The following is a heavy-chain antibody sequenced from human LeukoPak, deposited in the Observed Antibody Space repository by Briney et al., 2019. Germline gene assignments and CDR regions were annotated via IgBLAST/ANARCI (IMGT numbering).Heavy chain of an antibody. Sequence: PGGSLRLSCAASGFTFSIFAMYWVRQAPGKGLEWVPAISGSGDGTFYADSVKGRFTISRDNSKNTLYLQMDSLRAEDAAVYYCAKDVRGGCSGGTCYYWGQGTLVTVSS. CDR3: AKDVRGGCSGGTCYY. J-gene: IGHJ4*02. CDR1: GFTFSIFA. D-gene: IGHD2-15*01. CDR2: ISGSGDGT. V-gene: IGHV3-23*01.